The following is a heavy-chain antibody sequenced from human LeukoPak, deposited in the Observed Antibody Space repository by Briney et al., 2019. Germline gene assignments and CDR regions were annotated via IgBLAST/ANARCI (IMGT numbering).Heavy chain of an antibody. J-gene: IGHJ4*02. D-gene: IGHD2-8*02. CDR1: GYSFSSYW. CDR2: IDPGDSFT. Sequence: KHGESLKISCKGSGYSFSSYWISWVRQMPGKGLEWMGRIDPGDSFTKYRPSLEGRVTISADKSLSTVYLQWSSLKASDTAIYYCARDGGGVSSWVSHWGQGTLVTVSS. CDR3: ARDGGGVSSWVSH. V-gene: IGHV5-10-1*01.